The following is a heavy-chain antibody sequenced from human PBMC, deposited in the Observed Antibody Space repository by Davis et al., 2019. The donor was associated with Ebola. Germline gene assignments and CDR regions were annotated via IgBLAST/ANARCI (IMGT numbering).Heavy chain of an antibody. J-gene: IGHJ4*02. D-gene: IGHD1-14*01. Sequence: ASVKVSCKASGGTFSSYTISWVRQAPGQGLEWMGWISAYNGNTNYAQKLQGRVTMIDDTSTDTAYMELSSLRSEDTAVYYCTIGGTTGGFDYWGQGTLVTVSS. V-gene: IGHV1-18*01. CDR1: GGTFSSYT. CDR2: ISAYNGNT. CDR3: TIGGTTGGFDY.